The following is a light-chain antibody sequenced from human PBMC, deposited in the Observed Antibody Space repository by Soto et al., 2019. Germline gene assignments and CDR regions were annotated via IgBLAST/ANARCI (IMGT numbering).Light chain of an antibody. CDR1: QDINSR. CDR2: FAF. Sequence: DIQMTQSPSSVSASVGDRVTITCRASQDINSRLAWYQQKPGKAPKLLIYFAFNLESGVPSRFIGSGSGTDFTLTIPSLQPEDFATYYCQQADSLPRTFGGGTKVDI. J-gene: IGKJ4*01. CDR3: QQADSLPRT. V-gene: IGKV1-12*01.